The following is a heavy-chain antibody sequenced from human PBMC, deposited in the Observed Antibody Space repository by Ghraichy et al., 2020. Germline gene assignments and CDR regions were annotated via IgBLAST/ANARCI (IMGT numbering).Heavy chain of an antibody. D-gene: IGHD3-22*01. CDR1: GGTFSSNA. V-gene: IGHV1-69*06. CDR3: ARGPDSSGYYYFY. J-gene: IGHJ4*02. Sequence: SVKVSCKASGGTFSSNAISWVRQAPGQGLEWMGGIIPIFGTANYAQKFQGRVTITADKSTSTAYMKLSSLRSEDTAVYYCARGPDSSGYYYFYWGQGTLVTVSS. CDR2: IIPIFGTA.